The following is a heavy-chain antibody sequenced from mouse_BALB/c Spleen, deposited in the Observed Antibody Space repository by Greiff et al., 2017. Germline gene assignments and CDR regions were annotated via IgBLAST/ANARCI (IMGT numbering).Heavy chain of an antibody. J-gene: IGHJ2*01. CDR2: ISSGGSYT. V-gene: IGHV5-6-4*01. Sequence: DVMLVESGGGLVKPGGSLKLSCAASGFTFSSYTMSWVRQTPEKRLEWVATISSGGSYTYYPDSVKGRFTISRDNAKNTLYLQMSSLKSEDTAMYYCTRDGGNADYWGQGTTLTVSS. CDR3: TRDGGNADY. CDR1: GFTFSSYT.